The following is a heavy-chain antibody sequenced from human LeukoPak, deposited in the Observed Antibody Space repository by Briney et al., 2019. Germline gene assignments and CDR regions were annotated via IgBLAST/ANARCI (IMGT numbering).Heavy chain of an antibody. V-gene: IGHV6-1*01. J-gene: IGHJ4*02. CDR3: GRETDFGVVTS. CDR1: GDSVSSNGAS. Sequence: KGSQTLSLTCAISGDSVSSNGASWNWIRQSPSRGLEWLGRTYYRSQQWHSDYAPSVKGRIPLNPDTSKNQFSLQLNSVTPEDTAVYYCGRETDFGVVTSWGQGTLVTVSS. D-gene: IGHD3-3*01. CDR2: TYYRSQQWHS.